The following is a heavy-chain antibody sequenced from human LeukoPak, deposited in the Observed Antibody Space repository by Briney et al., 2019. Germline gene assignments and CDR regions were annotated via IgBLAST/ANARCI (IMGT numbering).Heavy chain of an antibody. V-gene: IGHV4-39*01. J-gene: IGHJ4*02. Sequence: WVRQPPGKGLEWIGSIYYSGSTYYNPSLKSRVTISVDTSKNQFSLKLSSVTAADTAVYNCVRQYQLLLVDYWGQGTLVTVSS. CDR3: VRQYQLLLVDY. CDR2: IYYSGST. D-gene: IGHD2-2*01.